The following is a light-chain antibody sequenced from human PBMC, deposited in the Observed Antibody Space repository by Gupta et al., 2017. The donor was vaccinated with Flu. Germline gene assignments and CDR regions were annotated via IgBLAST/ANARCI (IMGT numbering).Light chain of an antibody. V-gene: IGLV3-9*01. CDR3: RVWDVRTVV. CDR1: DIGSKN. Sequence: VALGQTARITCGGNDIGSKNVQWYQQTPGLVLCRVIYRDKFRPSGISEPFSGTASAITMTSTGAEAGDESYYYSRVWDVRTVVFGGGTKLTVL. J-gene: IGLJ2*01. CDR2: RDK.